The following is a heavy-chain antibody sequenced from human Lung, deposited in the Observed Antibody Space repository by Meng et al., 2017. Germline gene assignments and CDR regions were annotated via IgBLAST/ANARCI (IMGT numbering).Heavy chain of an antibody. D-gene: IGHD2-2*01. CDR1: GGSISSSTW. Sequence: WRPGLGVPSGTPALPRVAAGGSISSSTWGGWVRQHPGKGLEWIGEIDQSGGSKYNPSLKSRVTISVDKSKTQFSLKLSSVTAADTAVYYCARGLGEAVVPRTMFNYWGQGTLVTVSS. V-gene: IGHV4-4*02. J-gene: IGHJ4*02. CDR3: ARGLGEAVVPRTMFNY. CDR2: IDQSGGS.